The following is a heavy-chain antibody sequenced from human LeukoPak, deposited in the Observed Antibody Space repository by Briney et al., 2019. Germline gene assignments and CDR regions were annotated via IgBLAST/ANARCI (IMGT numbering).Heavy chain of an antibody. CDR1: GYTFTSYD. D-gene: IGHD2-2*01. J-gene: IGHJ4*02. Sequence: ASVKVSCKASGYTFTSYDINWVRQATGQGLEWMGWMNPNSGNTGYAQKFQGRVTITRNTSISTAYMELRSLRSEDTAVYYCARGGVPAANFDYWGQGTLVTVSS. CDR2: MNPNSGNT. CDR3: ARGGVPAANFDY. V-gene: IGHV1-8*03.